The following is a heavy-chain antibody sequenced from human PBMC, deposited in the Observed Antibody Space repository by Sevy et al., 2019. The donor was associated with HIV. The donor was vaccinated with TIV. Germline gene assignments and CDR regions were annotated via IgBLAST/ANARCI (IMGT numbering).Heavy chain of an antibody. CDR1: GFTFSSYA. CDR2: ISYDGSNK. J-gene: IGHJ4*02. Sequence: GGSLRLSCAASGFTFSSYAMHWVRRAPGKGLEWVAVISYDGSNKYYTDSVKGRFTISRDNSKNTLYLQMNSLRAEDTAVYYCARMYYDYVWGDYWGQGTLVTVSS. D-gene: IGHD3-16*01. CDR3: ARMYYDYVWGDY. V-gene: IGHV3-30-3*01.